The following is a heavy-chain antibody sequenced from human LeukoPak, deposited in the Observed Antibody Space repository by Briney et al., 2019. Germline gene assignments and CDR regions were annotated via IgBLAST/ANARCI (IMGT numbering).Heavy chain of an antibody. CDR1: GFTFSNYA. Sequence: GGSLRLSCAASGFTFSNYAMSWVRQAPGKGLEWVSAISGSGGRTYYADSVKGRFTISRDNSKNTLYLQMNSLRAEDTAVYYCAREGSGSWFDPWGQGTLVTVSS. CDR3: AREGSGSWFDP. V-gene: IGHV3-23*01. J-gene: IGHJ5*02. D-gene: IGHD3-3*01. CDR2: ISGSGGRT.